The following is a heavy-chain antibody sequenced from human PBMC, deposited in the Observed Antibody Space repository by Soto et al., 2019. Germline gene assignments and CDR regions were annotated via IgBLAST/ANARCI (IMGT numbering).Heavy chain of an antibody. J-gene: IGHJ5*02. CDR2: IYYSGSA. CDR1: GGSIRIGDRY. Sequence: SETLSLTCTVSGGSIRIGDRYWSWIRQRPGEGLEWIGYIYYSGSAYYRPSLKSRLRISVDTSKNQFSLKLSSVTAADTAIYYCARAGRLDVPLVVAENLFDPWGQGTPVTVSS. D-gene: IGHD2-15*01. V-gene: IGHV4-31*03. CDR3: ARAGRLDVPLVVAENLFDP.